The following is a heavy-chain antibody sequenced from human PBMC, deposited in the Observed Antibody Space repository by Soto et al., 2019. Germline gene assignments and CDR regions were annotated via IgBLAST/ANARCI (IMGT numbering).Heavy chain of an antibody. D-gene: IGHD3-16*01. CDR2: VYYSGST. V-gene: IGHV4-59*01. CDR3: ARDLGGRDFDY. Sequence: QVQLQESGPGLVKPSETLSLTCTVSGGSISTYYWSWIRQSPGKGLEWIGYVYYSGSTNYNPSLKGRVTVSVDTSKNLFSLNLSSVTAADTAVDYCARDLGGRDFDYWGQGTLVTVSS. J-gene: IGHJ4*02. CDR1: GGSISTYY.